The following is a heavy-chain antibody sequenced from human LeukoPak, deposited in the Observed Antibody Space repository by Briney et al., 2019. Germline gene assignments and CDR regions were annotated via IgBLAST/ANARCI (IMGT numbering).Heavy chain of an antibody. CDR3: ARIHRYCSGGACYVLDN. CDR2: IYHSGST. J-gene: IGHJ4*02. V-gene: IGHV4-61*08. CDR1: GGSITSGGYF. Sequence: PSETLSLTCTVSGGSITSGGYFWSWIRQHPGKGLEWIVEIYHSGSTNYNPSLKSRVTISVDKSKNQFSLKLSSVTAADTAVYYCARIHRYCSGGACYVLDNWGQGTLVAVSS. D-gene: IGHD2-15*01.